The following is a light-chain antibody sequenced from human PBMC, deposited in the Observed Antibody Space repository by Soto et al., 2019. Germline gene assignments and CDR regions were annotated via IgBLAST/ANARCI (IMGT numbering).Light chain of an antibody. CDR3: GTWDASLSIGI. V-gene: IGLV1-51*02. CDR1: SSNIGNNY. J-gene: IGLJ2*01. CDR2: EDN. Sequence: QSVLTQPPSVSAAPGQTVTISCSGSSSNIGNNYVFWYQQLPGSAPKLLIYEDNKRFSGIPDRFSGSKSVMSATLGITGLQTGDEADYYCGTWDASLSIGIFGGGTKVTVL.